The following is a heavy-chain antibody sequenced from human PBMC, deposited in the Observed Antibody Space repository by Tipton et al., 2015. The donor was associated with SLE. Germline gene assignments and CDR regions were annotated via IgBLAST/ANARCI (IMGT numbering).Heavy chain of an antibody. CDR1: GGSISSHY. CDR2: INYSGST. J-gene: IGHJ4*02. Sequence: TLSLTCTVSGGSISSHYWSWIRRPPGKALEWIAYINYSGSTNYNPSLKSRVTISMDTSKNQFSLKVSSVTAADTAVYYCAQLEGDGYDHYYFHYWGQGTLVTVSS. CDR3: AQLEGDGYDHYYFHY. V-gene: IGHV4-59*11. D-gene: IGHD5-24*01.